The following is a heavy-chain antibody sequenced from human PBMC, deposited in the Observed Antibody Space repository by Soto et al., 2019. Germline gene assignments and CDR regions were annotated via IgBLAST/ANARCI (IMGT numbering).Heavy chain of an antibody. Sequence: QRQLQESGPGLVKPSETLSLTCTVSGGSISSSSYYWGWIRQPPGKGLEWIGSIYYSGRTYYNPSLKSRVTISVDTSKNQFSLKLSSVTAADTAVYYCALVPAASGSDYYGMDVWGQGTTVTVTS. D-gene: IGHD2-2*01. V-gene: IGHV4-39*01. CDR2: IYYSGRT. J-gene: IGHJ6*02. CDR3: ALVPAASGSDYYGMDV. CDR1: GGSISSSSYY.